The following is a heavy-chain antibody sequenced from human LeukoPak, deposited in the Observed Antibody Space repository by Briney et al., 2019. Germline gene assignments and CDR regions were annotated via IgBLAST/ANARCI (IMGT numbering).Heavy chain of an antibody. Sequence: VESLKISCKGSGYSFTTYWIAWVRQMPGKGLEWMGIIYPGDSNTRYSPSFQGQVTISADKSISTAYLQWSSLKASDTAMYYCARRQDYGGNSYGYWGQGTLVTVSS. CDR3: ARRQDYGGNSYGY. CDR1: GYSFTTYW. J-gene: IGHJ4*02. CDR2: IYPGDSNT. V-gene: IGHV5-51*01. D-gene: IGHD4-23*01.